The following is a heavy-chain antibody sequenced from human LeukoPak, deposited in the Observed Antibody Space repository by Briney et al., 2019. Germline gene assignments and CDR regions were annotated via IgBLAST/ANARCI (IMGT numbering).Heavy chain of an antibody. D-gene: IGHD6-6*01. J-gene: IGHJ4*02. V-gene: IGHV3-23*01. Sequence: GGSLRLSCAASGLTFSSYAMSWVRQAPGKGLEWVSGISGSGDGTYYADSVKGRFTISRDNSKDTLYLQMNSLRAEDAAVYYCAKDLMAARHLDYWGQGTLVTVSS. CDR1: GLTFSSYA. CDR2: ISGSGDGT. CDR3: AKDLMAARHLDY.